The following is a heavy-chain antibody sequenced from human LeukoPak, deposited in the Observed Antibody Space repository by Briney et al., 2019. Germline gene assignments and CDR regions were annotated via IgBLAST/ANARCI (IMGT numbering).Heavy chain of an antibody. CDR3: ARVSGHTSDF. CDR2: IWYDGRKS. Sequence: GGSLRLSCAASGSTFSSHGIDWVRQAPGKGLEWVGVIWYDGRKSDYAESVKGRFTISRDNSKNTVDLQMNSLRVEDTAVYYCARVSGHTSDFWGQGTLVTVSS. D-gene: IGHD3-10*01. J-gene: IGHJ4*02. CDR1: GSTFSSHG. V-gene: IGHV3-33*01.